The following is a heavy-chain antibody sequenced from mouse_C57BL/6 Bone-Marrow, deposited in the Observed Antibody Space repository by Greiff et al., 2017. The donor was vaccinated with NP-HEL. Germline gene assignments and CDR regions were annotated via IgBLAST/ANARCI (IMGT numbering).Heavy chain of an antibody. J-gene: IGHJ1*03. CDR3: ARAPYYYGSGGYFDV. CDR1: GYTFTSYW. V-gene: IGHV1-69*01. CDR2: IDPSDSYT. Sequence: QVQLQQPGAELVMPGASVKLSCKASGYTFTSYWMHWVKQRPGQGLEWIGEIDPSDSYTNYNQKFKGKSTLTVDKSSSTAYMQLSSLTSEDSAVYYCARAPYYYGSGGYFDVWGTGTTVTVSS. D-gene: IGHD1-1*01.